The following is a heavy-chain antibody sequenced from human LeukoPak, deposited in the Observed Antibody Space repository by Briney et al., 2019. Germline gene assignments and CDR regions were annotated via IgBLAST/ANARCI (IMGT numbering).Heavy chain of an antibody. CDR1: GYTFTSYG. J-gene: IGHJ4*02. D-gene: IGHD3-22*01. CDR2: ISAYNGNT. CDR3: ARDRIYYYDSSGYYRDFDY. Sequence: VASVKVSCKASGYTFTSYGISWVRQAPGQGLEWMGWISAYNGNTNYAQKLQGRVTITTDTSTSTAYMELRSLRPDDTAVYYCARDRIYYYDSSGYYRDFDYWGQGTLVTVSS. V-gene: IGHV1-18*01.